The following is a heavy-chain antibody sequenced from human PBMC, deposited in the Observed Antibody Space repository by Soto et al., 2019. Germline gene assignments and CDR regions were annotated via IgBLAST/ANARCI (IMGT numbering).Heavy chain of an antibody. Sequence: SVKVSCKASGGIFSNYGFSWVRQAPGQGLEWMGGIIPLFGKPSYAQKFQGRLIISADASTNRAYLDLYSLTTEDAGIYYCALFESDDDVWGSFRSWGQGTPVTVS. V-gene: IGHV1-69*13. CDR1: GGIFSNYG. D-gene: IGHD3-16*01. J-gene: IGHJ5*02. CDR2: IIPLFGKP. CDR3: ALFESDDDVWGSFRS.